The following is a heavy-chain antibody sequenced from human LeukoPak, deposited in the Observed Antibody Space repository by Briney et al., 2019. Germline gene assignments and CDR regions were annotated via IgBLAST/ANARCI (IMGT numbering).Heavy chain of an antibody. V-gene: IGHV4-4*07. CDR3: AGERLLWFGESPFDP. CDR2: IYTSGST. D-gene: IGHD3-10*01. Sequence: SETLSLTCTVSGGSISSYYWSWIRQPAGKGLEWIGRIYTSGSTNYNPSLKSRVTMSVDTSKNQFSLKLSSVTAADTAVYYCAGERLLWFGESPFDPWGQGTLVTVSS. J-gene: IGHJ5*02. CDR1: GGSISSYY.